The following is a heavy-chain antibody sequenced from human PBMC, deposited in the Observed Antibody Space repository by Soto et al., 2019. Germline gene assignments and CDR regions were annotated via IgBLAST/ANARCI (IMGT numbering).Heavy chain of an antibody. CDR2: ISYDGSNK. V-gene: IGHV3-30*18. CDR3: AKGREENPGGYCSGGSCYITLGYYYYGMDV. Sequence: PGGSLRLSCAASGFTFSSYGMHWVRQAPGKGLEWVAVISYDGSNKYYADSVKGRFTISRDNSKNTLYLQMNSLRAEDTAVYYCAKGREENPGGYCSGGSCYITLGYYYYGMDVWGQGTTVTVSS. CDR1: GFTFSSYG. J-gene: IGHJ6*02. D-gene: IGHD2-15*01.